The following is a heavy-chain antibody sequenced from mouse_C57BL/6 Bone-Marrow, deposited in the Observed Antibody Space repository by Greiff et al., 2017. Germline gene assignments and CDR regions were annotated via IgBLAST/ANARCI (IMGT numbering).Heavy chain of an antibody. J-gene: IGHJ2*01. CDR2: IYPGDGDT. V-gene: IGHV1-82*01. CDR3: ARGYGSSLDY. Sequence: VQLQQSGPELVKPGASVKISCKASGYAFSSSWMTWVKQRPGKGLEWIGRIYPGDGDTNYNGKLKGKATLTADKSSSTAYMQLSSLTSEDSAVYFCARGYGSSLDYWGLGTTLTVSS. CDR1: GYAFSSSW. D-gene: IGHD1-1*01.